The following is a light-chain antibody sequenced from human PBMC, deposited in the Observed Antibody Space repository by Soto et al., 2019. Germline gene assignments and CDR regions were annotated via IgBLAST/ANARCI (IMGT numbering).Light chain of an antibody. V-gene: IGKV3-20*01. CDR3: QQYGTSRDYT. CDR2: GAS. J-gene: IGKJ2*01. Sequence: EIVLTQSPGTLSLSPGERATLSFRASQSVSSSYLAWYQQKPGQAPRVLIYGASTRATGIPDRFTGSGSGTDFTLIISSLEPEDFAVYYCQQYGTSRDYTFGQGTKVDI. CDR1: QSVSSSY.